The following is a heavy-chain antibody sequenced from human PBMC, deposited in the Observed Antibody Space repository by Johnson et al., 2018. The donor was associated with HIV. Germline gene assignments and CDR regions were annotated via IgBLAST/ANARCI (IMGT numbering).Heavy chain of an antibody. CDR2: IYSGGST. Sequence: MLLVESGGDLVQPGGSLRLSCAASGFTVSSNYMNWVRQAPGKGLEWVSVIYSGGSTYYADPVTGRCTISRDNSKNTLYLHLNSLRAEDTAVYYCARDGGETVVGSGAFDIWGQGTMVTVSS. D-gene: IGHD4-23*01. J-gene: IGHJ3*02. CDR3: ARDGGETVVGSGAFDI. V-gene: IGHV3-66*01. CDR1: GFTVSSNY.